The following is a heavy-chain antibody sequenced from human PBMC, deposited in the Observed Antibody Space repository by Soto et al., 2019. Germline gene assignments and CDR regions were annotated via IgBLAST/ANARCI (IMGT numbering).Heavy chain of an antibody. D-gene: IGHD1-26*01. CDR3: ARDEQASTSSFGY. Sequence: SETLSLTCAVYGGSFSGYYWSWIRQPPGKGLEWIGEINHSGSTNYNPSLKSRVTISVDTSKNQFSLKLSSVTAADTAVYYCARDEQASTSSFGYWGQGTLVTVSS. CDR2: INHSGST. CDR1: GGSFSGYY. V-gene: IGHV4-34*01. J-gene: IGHJ4*02.